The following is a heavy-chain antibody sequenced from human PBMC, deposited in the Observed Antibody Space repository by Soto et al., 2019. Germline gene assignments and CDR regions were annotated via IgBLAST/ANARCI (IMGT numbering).Heavy chain of an antibody. V-gene: IGHV3-23*01. Sequence: LRLSCAASGFTFSSYAMSWVRQAPGKGLEWVSAISGSGGSTYYADSVKGRFTISRDNSKNTLYLQMNSLRAEDTAVYYCANPNWNYAGSSDYWGQGTTVTVSS. D-gene: IGHD1-7*01. CDR2: ISGSGGST. J-gene: IGHJ4*03. CDR1: GFTFSSYA. CDR3: ANPNWNYAGSSDY.